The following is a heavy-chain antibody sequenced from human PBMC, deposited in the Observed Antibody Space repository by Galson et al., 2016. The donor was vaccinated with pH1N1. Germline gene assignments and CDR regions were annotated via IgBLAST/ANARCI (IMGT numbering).Heavy chain of an antibody. CDR2: INQGGSGR. CDR3: VRKIGGDSSY. D-gene: IGHD2-21*02. J-gene: IGHJ4*02. CDR1: GFTFSTYW. Sequence: SLRLSCAASGFTFSTYWMNWVRQAPGKGLEWVASINQGGSGRHYVDSVKGRFTITRDNAKNSMYLQMNSLRAEDTAVYYWVRKIGGDSSYWGQGVLVTVSS. V-gene: IGHV3-7*03.